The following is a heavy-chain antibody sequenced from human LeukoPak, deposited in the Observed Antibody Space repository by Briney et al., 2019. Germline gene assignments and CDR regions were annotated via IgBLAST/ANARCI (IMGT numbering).Heavy chain of an antibody. CDR2: INPNSGGT. D-gene: IGHD3-16*01. J-gene: IGHJ4*02. CDR1: GYTFIGHY. CDR3: ARGLWGTYYFDY. Sequence: ASVKVSCKASGYTFIGHYMHWVRQAPGQGLEWMGWINPNSGGTNYAQKFQGRVTMTRDTSISTAYMELSRLRSDDTAVYYCARGLWGTYYFDYWGQGTLVTVSS. V-gene: IGHV1-2*02.